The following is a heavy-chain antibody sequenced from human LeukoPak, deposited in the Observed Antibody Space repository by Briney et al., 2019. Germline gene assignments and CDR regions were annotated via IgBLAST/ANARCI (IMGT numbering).Heavy chain of an antibody. V-gene: IGHV1-8*01. Sequence: ASVKVSCKASGYTFTSYDFNWVRQATGQRPEWMRWMSPNSGDTGYAQKFQDRVTMTRNTSISTAYMELSSLRSDDTAVYYCARGPPNWGYDYWGPGTLVTVSS. CDR3: ARGPPNWGYDY. D-gene: IGHD7-27*01. CDR2: MSPNSGDT. CDR1: GYTFTSYD. J-gene: IGHJ4*02.